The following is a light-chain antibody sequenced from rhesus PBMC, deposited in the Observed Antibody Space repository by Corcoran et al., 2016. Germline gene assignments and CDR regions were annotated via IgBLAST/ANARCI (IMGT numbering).Light chain of an antibody. CDR2: VDN. V-gene: IGLV3-25*02. CDR3: QVWDSSSNYI. CDR1: NMGSKS. Sequence: SYDLTQSPSVSAASGQTARITCGGDNMGSKSVQWYQQKPAQAPVLVIYVDNERPSGIPERFSGSNSGNVATLTISGVEAGDETDYYCQVWDSSSNYIFGSGTRLTVL. J-gene: IGLJ1*01.